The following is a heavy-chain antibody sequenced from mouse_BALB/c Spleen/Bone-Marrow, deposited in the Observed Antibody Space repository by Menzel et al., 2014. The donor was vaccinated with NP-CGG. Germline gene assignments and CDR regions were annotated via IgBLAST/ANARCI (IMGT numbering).Heavy chain of an antibody. J-gene: IGHJ4*01. CDR2: IYPGDGDT. Sequence: QVHVKQSGAELARPGASVKLSCKASGYTFTSYWMQWVKQRPGQGLEWIGAIYPGDGDTRYTQKFKGKATLTADKSSSTAYMQLSSLESKDSAVYYCARSEGNYAMDYWGQGTSVTVSS. CDR3: ARSEGNYAMDY. V-gene: IGHV1-87*01. CDR1: GYTFTSYW.